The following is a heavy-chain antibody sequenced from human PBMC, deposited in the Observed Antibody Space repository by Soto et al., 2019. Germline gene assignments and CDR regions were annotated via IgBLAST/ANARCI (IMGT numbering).Heavy chain of an antibody. CDR3: TSALAYCGGDFDVGAFDV. CDR2: ISSGGNNV. V-gene: IGHV3-11*01. J-gene: IGHJ3*01. CDR1: GFTFSDYY. Sequence: QFQLVESGGGLVKPGGSLRISCAAPGFTFSDYYMSWIRQAPGKGPEWVSYISSGGNNVFYADSVKGRVTISRDNTKNSLSLVMNRLRAEDTAMYYCTSALAYCGGDFDVGAFDVWGRGTMVTVSS. D-gene: IGHD2-21*02.